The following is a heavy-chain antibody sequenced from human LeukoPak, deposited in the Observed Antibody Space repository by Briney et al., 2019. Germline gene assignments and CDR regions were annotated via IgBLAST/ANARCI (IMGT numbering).Heavy chain of an antibody. D-gene: IGHD3-22*01. V-gene: IGHV3-23*01. J-gene: IGHJ4*02. CDR2: ISGSGGST. CDR1: GFTFSSYA. CDR3: AKDIHDYDSSGYYLKIDY. Sequence: GGSLRLSCAASGFTFSSYAMSWVRQAPGKGLEWVSAISGSGGSTNYADSVKGRFTISRDNSKNTLYLQMNSLRAEDTAVYYCAKDIHDYDSSGYYLKIDYWGQGTLVTVSS.